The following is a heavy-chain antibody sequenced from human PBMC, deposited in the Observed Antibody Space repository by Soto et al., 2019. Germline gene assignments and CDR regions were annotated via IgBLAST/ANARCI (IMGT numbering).Heavy chain of an antibody. CDR1: GFTLSNYA. D-gene: IGHD1-1*01. CDR3: AKDAVSYNGIYDPFDI. J-gene: IGHJ3*02. Sequence: VQLLESGGGLVQPGGSLRLSCVASGFTLSNYAMSWVRQAPGKGLEWASVIDGDGSAKFADSVKGRLTVSRDNSKNTLYLQMDSLRAEDTAIYYCAKDAVSYNGIYDPFDIWGRGTMVTVSS. CDR2: IDGDGSA. V-gene: IGHV3-23*01.